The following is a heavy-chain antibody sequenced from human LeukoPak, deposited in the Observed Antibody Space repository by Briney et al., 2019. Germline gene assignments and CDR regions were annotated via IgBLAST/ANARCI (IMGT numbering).Heavy chain of an antibody. Sequence: GESLKISCKGSGYSFTNYWIGWVRQMPGKGLEWMGIIYPGDSDTRYSPSFQGQVTISADKSISTAYLQCSSLKASDTAIYYCARHLDTALTSDGFDIWGQGTMVTVSS. CDR1: GYSFTNYW. CDR3: ARHLDTALTSDGFDI. D-gene: IGHD5-18*01. V-gene: IGHV5-51*01. J-gene: IGHJ3*02. CDR2: IYPGDSDT.